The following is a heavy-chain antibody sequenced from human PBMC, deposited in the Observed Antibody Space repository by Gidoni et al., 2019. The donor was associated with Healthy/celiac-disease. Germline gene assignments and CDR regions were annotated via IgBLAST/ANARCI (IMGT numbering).Heavy chain of an antibody. V-gene: IGHV3-43*01. J-gene: IGHJ4*02. CDR2: ISWDGGST. Sequence: EVQLVESGGVVVQPGGSLRLSCAASGFTFDDYPTHWVRQAPGKGLGWVSLISWDGGSTYYADSVKGRFTISRDNSKNSLYLQMNSLRTEDTALYYCARPAGTDLYYFDYWGQGTLVTVSS. CDR3: ARPAGTDLYYFDY. CDR1: GFTFDDYP. D-gene: IGHD6-19*01.